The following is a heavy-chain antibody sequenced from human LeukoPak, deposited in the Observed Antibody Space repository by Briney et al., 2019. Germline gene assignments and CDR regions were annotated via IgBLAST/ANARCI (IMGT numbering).Heavy chain of an antibody. CDR1: GGSITSYY. CDR2: IYSSGNT. CDR3: ATDATLRDRSSWWGY. V-gene: IGHV4-4*07. J-gene: IGHJ4*02. D-gene: IGHD3-22*01. Sequence: SETLSLTCTVSGGSITSYYWSWIRQPAGKGLEWIGRIYSSGNTNYNPSLKSRVTMSVDTSRNEFSLKLSSVTAADTAVYYCATDATLRDRSSWWGYWGQGTLVTVSS.